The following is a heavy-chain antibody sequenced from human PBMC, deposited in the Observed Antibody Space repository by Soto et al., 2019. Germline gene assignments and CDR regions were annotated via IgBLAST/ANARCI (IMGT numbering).Heavy chain of an antibody. CDR2: IYYSGST. Sequence: SETLSLTCTVSGGSISSYFWSWIRQPPGRGLEWIGYIYYSGSTYYNPSLKSRVTMSVDTSKNQFSLKLSSVTAVDTAVYYCARGRRYTGRHDAFDIWGQGTMVTVPS. D-gene: IGHD1-26*01. CDR3: ARGRRYTGRHDAFDI. CDR1: GGSISSYF. V-gene: IGHV4-59*12. J-gene: IGHJ3*02.